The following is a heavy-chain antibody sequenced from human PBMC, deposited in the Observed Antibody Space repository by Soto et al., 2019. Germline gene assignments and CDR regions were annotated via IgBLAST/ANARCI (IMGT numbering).Heavy chain of an antibody. J-gene: IGHJ4*02. CDR3: ARVMYYYDSSPFDY. D-gene: IGHD3-22*01. V-gene: IGHV4-30-4*01. CDR1: GGSISSGDYY. Sequence: SETLSLTCTVSGGSISSGDYYWSWIRQPPGKGLEWIGYIYYSGSTYYNPSLKSRVTISVDTSKNQFSLKLSSVTAAGTAVYYCARVMYYYDSSPFDYWGQGTLVTVSS. CDR2: IYYSGST.